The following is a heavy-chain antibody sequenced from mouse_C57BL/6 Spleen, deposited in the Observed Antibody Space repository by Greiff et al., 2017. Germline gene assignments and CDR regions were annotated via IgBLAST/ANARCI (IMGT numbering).Heavy chain of an antibody. Sequence: EVQVVESGGGLVQPGGSLSLSCAASGFTFTDYYMSWVRQPPGKALEWLGFIRNKANGYTTEYSASVKGRFTISRDNSHSILYLQMNALRAEDSATYYCARSYEGYFDYWGQGTTLTVSS. CDR2: IRNKANGYTT. D-gene: IGHD2-3*01. V-gene: IGHV7-3*01. CDR1: GFTFTDYY. CDR3: ARSYEGYFDY. J-gene: IGHJ2*01.